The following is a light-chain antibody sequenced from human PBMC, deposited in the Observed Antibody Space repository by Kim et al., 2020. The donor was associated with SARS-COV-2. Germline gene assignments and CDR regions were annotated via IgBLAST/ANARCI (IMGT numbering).Light chain of an antibody. V-gene: IGLV1-51*01. J-gene: IGLJ3*02. CDR1: RFNIGNNF. Sequence: GQKVTISGSGSRFNIGNNFVSWYQQPPGAAPKLVLYDNDKRPSGIADRFSGSKSGTSATLGITALQTGDEADYYCGTWDTSLTTGVFGGGTKLTVL. CDR2: DND. CDR3: GTWDTSLTTGV.